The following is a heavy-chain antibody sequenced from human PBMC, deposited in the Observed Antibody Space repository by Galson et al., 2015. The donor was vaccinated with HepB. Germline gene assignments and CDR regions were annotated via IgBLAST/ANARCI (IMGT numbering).Heavy chain of an antibody. D-gene: IGHD2-2*01. J-gene: IGHJ4*02. V-gene: IGHV1-2*06. CDR1: GYTFTGYY. Sequence: SVKVSCKASGYTFTGYYMRWVRQAPGQGLEWMGRINPNSGGTDYAQKFQGRVTMTRDTSISTAYMELSRLRSDDTAMYYCARRYCGSTSCSSYYFDYWGQGTLVTVSS. CDR2: INPNSGGT. CDR3: ARRYCGSTSCSSYYFDY.